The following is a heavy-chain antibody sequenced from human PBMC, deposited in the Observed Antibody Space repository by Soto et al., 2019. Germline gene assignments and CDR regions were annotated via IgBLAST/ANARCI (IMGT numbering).Heavy chain of an antibody. D-gene: IGHD6-19*01. V-gene: IGHV3-53*02. CDR2: IFYGGTT. CDR1: GLNVSYNY. CDR3: GSIAVAEGFDP. J-gene: IGHJ5*02. Sequence: EVQLVETGGGLVQPGGSLRLSCAASGLNVSYNYISWVRQPPGQGLEWVSVIFYGGTTYYAESVKGRFTISRDNSKNMVYLQMNSLRVEDTAVYYCGSIAVAEGFDPWGQGTLVTVSS.